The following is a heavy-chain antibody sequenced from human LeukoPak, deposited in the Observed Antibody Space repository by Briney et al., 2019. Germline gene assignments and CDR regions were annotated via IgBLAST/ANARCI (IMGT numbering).Heavy chain of an antibody. CDR3: AREAPVAGTSANY. V-gene: IGHV3-21*01. CDR1: GFTFSSYS. CDR2: ITGRSSYI. D-gene: IGHD6-19*01. J-gene: IGHJ4*02. Sequence: GSLRLSCAASGFTFSSYSMNWVRPAPGKGLEWVSSITGRSSYIYYADSVKGRFTISRDNANNSLYLQMNSLRAEDTAIYYCAREAPVAGTSANYWGRGTLVTVSS.